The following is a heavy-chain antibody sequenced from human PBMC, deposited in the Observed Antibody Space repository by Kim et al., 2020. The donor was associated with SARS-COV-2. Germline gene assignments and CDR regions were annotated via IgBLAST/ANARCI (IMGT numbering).Heavy chain of an antibody. V-gene: IGHV3-23*01. CDR3: AKEGAARRTNFDY. CDR1: GFTFSSYA. D-gene: IGHD1-26*01. CDR2: IGGSGGNT. J-gene: IGHJ4*02. Sequence: GGSLRLSCAASGFTFSSYAMNWVRQAPGKGLEWVSAIGGSGGNTYYADSVKGRFTISRDNSKSTLYLQMSSLRAEDTAVYYCAKEGAARRTNFDYWGQGILVTVSS.